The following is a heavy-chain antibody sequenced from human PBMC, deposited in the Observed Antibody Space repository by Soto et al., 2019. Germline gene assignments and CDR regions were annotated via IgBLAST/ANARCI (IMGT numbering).Heavy chain of an antibody. D-gene: IGHD3-10*01. CDR2: INTNTGNP. J-gene: IGHJ5*02. CDR3: ARGVLGQDYKRFEFDT. CDR1: GYTFTSYA. Sequence: ASVQVSCTASGYTFTSYAMNWVRQAPGQGLEWMGWINTNTGNPTYAQGFTGRFVFSLDTSVSTAYLQICSLKAEDTAVYYCARGVLGQDYKRFEFDTCGQGTLVTVSS. V-gene: IGHV7-4-1*01.